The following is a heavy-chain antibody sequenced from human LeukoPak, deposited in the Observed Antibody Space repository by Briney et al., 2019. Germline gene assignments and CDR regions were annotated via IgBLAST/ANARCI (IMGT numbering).Heavy chain of an antibody. V-gene: IGHV4-34*01. J-gene: IGHJ4*02. CDR2: INHSGST. CDR3: ARVGGSGWYKTGIDY. D-gene: IGHD6-19*01. CDR1: GGSFSGYY. Sequence: PSETLSLTCAVYGGSFSGYYWSWIRQPPGKGLEWIGEINHSGSTNYNPSLKSRVTISVDTSKNQFSLKLSSVTAADTAVYYCARVGGSGWYKTGIDYWGQGTLVTVSS.